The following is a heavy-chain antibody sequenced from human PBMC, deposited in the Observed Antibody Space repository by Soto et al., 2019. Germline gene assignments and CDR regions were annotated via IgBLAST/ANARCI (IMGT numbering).Heavy chain of an antibody. Sequence: EVQLLESGGGLVQPGGSLRLSCVASGFTFSSYAMSWVRQAPGKGLEWVSTISSTVFSMYYADSVKGRFTISRDNSKNTVYLQMNNLEAGDTVFYYCAKVRGAFDDYWGQGTLVTVSS. CDR1: GFTFSSYA. D-gene: IGHD2-15*01. CDR2: ISSTVFSM. J-gene: IGHJ4*02. V-gene: IGHV3-23*01. CDR3: AKVRGAFDDY.